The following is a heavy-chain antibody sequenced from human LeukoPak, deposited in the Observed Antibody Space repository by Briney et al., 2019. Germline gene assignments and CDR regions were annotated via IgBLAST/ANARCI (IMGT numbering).Heavy chain of an antibody. Sequence: GGSLRLSCAASGFTFSSYAMSWVRQAPGKGLEWVSAISGSGGSTYYADSVKGRFTISRDNSKNTLYLQMNSLRAEDTAVYYCAKDPSVVVTATLDYWGQGILVTVSS. CDR2: ISGSGGST. CDR1: GFTFSSYA. CDR3: AKDPSVVVTATLDY. J-gene: IGHJ4*02. D-gene: IGHD2-21*02. V-gene: IGHV3-23*01.